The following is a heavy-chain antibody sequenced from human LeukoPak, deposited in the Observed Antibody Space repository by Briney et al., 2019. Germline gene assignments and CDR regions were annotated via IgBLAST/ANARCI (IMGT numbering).Heavy chain of an antibody. CDR2: IKSKTDGGTT. Sequence: PGGSLRLSCAASGFTFSSYEMNWVRQAPGKGLEWVGRIKSKTDGGTTDYAAPVKGRFTISRDDSKTPLYLQMNSLKTEDTAVYYCTTGGLNYYEDTPFDYWGQGTLVTVSS. V-gene: IGHV3-15*01. CDR3: TTGGLNYYEDTPFDY. J-gene: IGHJ4*02. CDR1: GFTFSSYE. D-gene: IGHD3-22*01.